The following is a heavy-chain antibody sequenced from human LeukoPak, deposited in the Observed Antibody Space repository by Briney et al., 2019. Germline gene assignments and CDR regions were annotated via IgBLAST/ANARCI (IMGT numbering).Heavy chain of an antibody. J-gene: IGHJ4*02. V-gene: IGHV3-23*01. D-gene: IGHD6-19*01. CDR1: GLSFNNYA. CDR3: AKDCSYSSGWYFADY. Sequence: GGSLRLSWVASGLSFNNYAMNWVRQAPGKGLEWVSLIIGSSGSTFYADSVKGRFTISRDKSKNTLYLQMNSLRAEDTAVYYCAKDCSYSSGWYFADYWGQGTLVTVSS. CDR2: IIGSSGST.